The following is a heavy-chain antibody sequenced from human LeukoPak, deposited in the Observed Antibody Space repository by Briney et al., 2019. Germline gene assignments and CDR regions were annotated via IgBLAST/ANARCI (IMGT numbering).Heavy chain of an antibody. CDR2: ISSSSSYI. D-gene: IGHD4-17*01. V-gene: IGHV3-21*01. J-gene: IGHJ6*02. CDR3: ARFYGDYGMDV. Sequence: GGSLRLSCAASGFTFSSYSMNWVRQAPGKGLEWVSSISSSSSYIYYADSVKGRFAISRDNAKNSLYLQMNSLRAEDTAVYYCARFYGDYGMDVWGQGTTVTVSS. CDR1: GFTFSSYS.